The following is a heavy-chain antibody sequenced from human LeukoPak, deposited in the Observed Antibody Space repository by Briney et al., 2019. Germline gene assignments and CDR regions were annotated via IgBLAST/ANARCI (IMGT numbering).Heavy chain of an antibody. D-gene: IGHD3-3*01. Sequence: GGSLRLSCVASGFTYSHNGMHWVRQAPGKGLEWVAFIQYDGNTIFYADSVKGRFTISRDNSKNTLYLQMNSLRAEDTAVYYCARSLTWSGYYCDYWGQGTLVTVSS. CDR1: GFTYSHNG. V-gene: IGHV3-30*02. J-gene: IGHJ4*02. CDR2: IQYDGNTI. CDR3: ARSLTWSGYYCDY.